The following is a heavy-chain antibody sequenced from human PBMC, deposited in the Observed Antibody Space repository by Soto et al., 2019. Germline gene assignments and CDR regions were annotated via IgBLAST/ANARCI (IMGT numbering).Heavy chain of an antibody. Sequence: ASVNVSCKASGYTFTSYGISWVRQAPGQGLEWMGWISAYNGNTNYAQKLQGRVTMTTDTSTSTAYMELRSLRSDDTAVYYCARDLGITMIVVVLRADYYYGMDVWGQGTTVTVSS. CDR3: ARDLGITMIVVVLRADYYYGMDV. CDR2: ISAYNGNT. D-gene: IGHD3-22*01. V-gene: IGHV1-18*01. CDR1: GYTFTSYG. J-gene: IGHJ6*02.